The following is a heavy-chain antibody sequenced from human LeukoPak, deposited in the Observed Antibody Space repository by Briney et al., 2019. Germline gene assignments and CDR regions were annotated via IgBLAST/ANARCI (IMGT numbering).Heavy chain of an antibody. D-gene: IGHD3-22*01. V-gene: IGHV3-21*01. CDR2: ISRRSSYI. CDR1: GFTFSTYT. Sequence: PGGSLRLACAASGFTFSTYTIVWVRQAPGKGLEWVSSISRRSSYIFNADSVEGRFSISRDNAKTSLFLQMNTLRVEDTAVYYCARDVVGYYDSSGYYLSASDIWGQGTMVTVSS. CDR3: ARDVVGYYDSSGYYLSASDI. J-gene: IGHJ3*02.